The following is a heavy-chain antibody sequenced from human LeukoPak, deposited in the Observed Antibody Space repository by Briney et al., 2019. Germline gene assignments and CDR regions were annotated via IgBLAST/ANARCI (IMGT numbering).Heavy chain of an antibody. CDR1: GGSISSYY. CDR2: VYYSGST. CDR3: ARGLVPDYFDY. J-gene: IGHJ4*02. D-gene: IGHD6-19*01. V-gene: IGHV4-59*01. Sequence: SETLSLTCTVSGGSISSYYWSWIRQPPGKGLEWIGYVYYSGSTNYNPSLKSRVTISVDTSKNQFSLKLSSVTAADTAVYYCARGLVPDYFDYWGQGTLVTVSS.